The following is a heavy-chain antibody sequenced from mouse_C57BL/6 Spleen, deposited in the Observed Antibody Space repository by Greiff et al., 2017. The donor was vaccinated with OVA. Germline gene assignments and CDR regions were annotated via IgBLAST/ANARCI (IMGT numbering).Heavy chain of an antibody. J-gene: IGHJ1*03. CDR3: TTTTTVEATGGYFDV. D-gene: IGHD1-1*01. V-gene: IGHV14-1*01. Sequence: EVQLQQSGAELVRPGASVKLSCTASGFNIKDYDMHWVKQRPEQGLEWIGRIDPEGGDTEYAPKFQGKATMTADTSSNTAYLQLSSLTSEDTAVYYCTTTTTVEATGGYFDVWGTGTTVTVSS. CDR1: GFNIKDYD. CDR2: IDPEGGDT.